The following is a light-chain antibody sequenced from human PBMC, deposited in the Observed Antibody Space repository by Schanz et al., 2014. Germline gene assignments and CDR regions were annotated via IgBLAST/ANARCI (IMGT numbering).Light chain of an antibody. CDR3: SSYTGTNTLI. CDR1: SSDVGGYNY. V-gene: IGLV2-14*01. Sequence: QSALTQPASVSGSPGQSITISCTGTSSDVGGYNYVSWYQQHPGKASKLMIYDVSNRPSGVSNRFSGSKSGNTATLTVSGXXAEDEADYYCSSYTGTNTLIFGLGTKLTVL. J-gene: IGLJ2*01. CDR2: DVS.